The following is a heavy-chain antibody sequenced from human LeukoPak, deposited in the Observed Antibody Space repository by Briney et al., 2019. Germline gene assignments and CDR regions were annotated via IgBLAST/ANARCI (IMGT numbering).Heavy chain of an antibody. D-gene: IGHD4-17*01. CDR2: IKQDGSEK. V-gene: IGHV3-7*01. J-gene: IGHJ5*02. CDR1: GFTFSSSW. CDR3: ARAPGEGWFDP. Sequence: GGSLRLSCAASGFTFSSSWMSWVRQAPGKGLEWVASIKQDGSEKYYVDSVKGRFTISRDNAKNSLYLQMNSLRAEDTALYYCARAPGEGWFDPWGQGTLVTVSS.